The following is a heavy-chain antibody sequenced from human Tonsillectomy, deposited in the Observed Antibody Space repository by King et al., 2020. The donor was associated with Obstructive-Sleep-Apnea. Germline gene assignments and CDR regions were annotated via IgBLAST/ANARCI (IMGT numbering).Heavy chain of an antibody. D-gene: IGHD3-9*01. V-gene: IGHV3-30*09. J-gene: IGHJ5*02. CDR2: ISYDGSNK. CDR1: GFTFSSYA. Sequence: VQLVESGGGVVQPGRSLRLSCAASGFTFSSYAMHWVRQAPGKGLEWVAVISYDGSNKYYADSVKGRFAISRDNSKNTLSLQMNSQRAEDTAVYYCARDAFRYFDGEHWGSNWFDPWGQGTLVTVSS. CDR3: ARDAFRYFDGEHWGSNWFDP.